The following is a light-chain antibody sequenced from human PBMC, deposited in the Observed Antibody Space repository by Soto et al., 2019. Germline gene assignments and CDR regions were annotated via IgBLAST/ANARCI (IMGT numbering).Light chain of an antibody. CDR3: QSYDSSLRGSYV. CDR2: GNS. CDR1: SSNIGAGYD. V-gene: IGLV1-40*01. J-gene: IGLJ1*01. Sequence: SVLTQPPSVSGAPGQRVTISCTGRSSNIGAGYDVHWYQQLPGTAPKLLIYGNSNRPSGVPDRFSGSKSGTSASLAITGLQAEDEADYYCQSYDSSLRGSYVFGTGTKLTVL.